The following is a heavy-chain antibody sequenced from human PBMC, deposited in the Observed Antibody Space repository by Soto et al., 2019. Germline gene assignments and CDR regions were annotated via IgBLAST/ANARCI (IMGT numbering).Heavy chain of an antibody. V-gene: IGHV1-69*13. Sequence: SVKGSCKASGGTFNSYVFNWVRQAPGQGLEWMGGIISIFGTPNYGQKFQGRVTITADESTSTGFMELSSLTSEDTAIYYCARDLGSGYDPGDYWGQGTLVTVSS. CDR2: IISIFGTP. D-gene: IGHD5-12*01. CDR1: GGTFNSYV. J-gene: IGHJ4*02. CDR3: ARDLGSGYDPGDY.